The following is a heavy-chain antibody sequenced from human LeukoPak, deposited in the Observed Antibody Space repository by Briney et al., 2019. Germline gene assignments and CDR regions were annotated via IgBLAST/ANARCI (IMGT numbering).Heavy chain of an antibody. J-gene: IGHJ4*02. CDR1: GFTFSSYS. Sequence: GGSLRLSCAASGFTFSSYSMNWVRQAPGKGPEWVSYISSSSSTIYYADSVKGRFTISRDNAKNSLYLQMNSLRAEDTAVYYCARDLAYYGSGSYFHWGQGTQVTVSS. V-gene: IGHV3-48*01. D-gene: IGHD3-10*01. CDR3: ARDLAYYGSGSYFH. CDR2: ISSSSSTI.